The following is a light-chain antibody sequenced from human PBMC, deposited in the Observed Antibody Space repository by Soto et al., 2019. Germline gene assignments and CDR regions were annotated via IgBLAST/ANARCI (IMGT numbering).Light chain of an antibody. CDR3: LQDYNYPRT. CDR2: AAS. Sequence: IQMTQSPSTLSASVGDTVTITCRASQSVSDSLAWYQVKPGEAPKLLIYAASSLQSGVPSRFSGSGSGTDFTLTISSLQPEDFATYYCLQDYNYPRTFGQGTKVEIK. V-gene: IGKV1-6*01. J-gene: IGKJ1*01. CDR1: QSVSDS.